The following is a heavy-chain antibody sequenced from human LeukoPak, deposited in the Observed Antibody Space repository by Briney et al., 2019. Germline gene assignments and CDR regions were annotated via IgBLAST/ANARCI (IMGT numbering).Heavy chain of an antibody. V-gene: IGHV3-7*01. J-gene: IGHJ4*02. CDR1: GFTFSTYG. Sequence: HPGGSLRLSCALSGFTFSTYGMHWVRQTPGKGLEWVAGIKQDGSEKYYVDSVKGRFTISRDKAKNSLYLKMNSLRAEDTAVYYCARDPRVLLWFGELNYFDYWGQGTLVTVSS. CDR3: ARDPRVLLWFGELNYFDY. CDR2: IKQDGSEK. D-gene: IGHD3-10*01.